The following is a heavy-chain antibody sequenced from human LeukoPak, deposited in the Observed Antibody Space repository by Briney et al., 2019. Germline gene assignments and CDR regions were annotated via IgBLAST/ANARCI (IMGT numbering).Heavy chain of an antibody. Sequence: SETLSLTCAVYGGSFHGYYWSWIRQPPGKGLEWIGEINHSGSTNYNPSLKGRVTISVDTSKNQFSLKLSSVTAADTAVYYCARGLGRWNDGPRGWFDPWGQGTLVTVSS. V-gene: IGHV4-34*01. J-gene: IGHJ5*02. D-gene: IGHD1-1*01. CDR2: INHSGST. CDR3: ARGLGRWNDGPRGWFDP. CDR1: GGSFHGYY.